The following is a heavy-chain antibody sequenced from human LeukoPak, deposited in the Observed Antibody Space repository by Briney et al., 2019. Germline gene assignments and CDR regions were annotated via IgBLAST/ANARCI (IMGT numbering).Heavy chain of an antibody. CDR2: IRYDGGNK. J-gene: IGHJ3*02. V-gene: IGHV3-30*02. CDR1: GFTFSSYG. CDR3: AKVLYSSSSRDAFDI. D-gene: IGHD6-6*01. Sequence: GGSLRLSCAASGFTFSSYGMHWVRQAPGKGLEWVAFIRYDGGNKYYADSVKGRFTISRDNSKNTLYLQMNSLRAEDTAVYYCAKVLYSSSSRDAFDIWGQGTMVTVSS.